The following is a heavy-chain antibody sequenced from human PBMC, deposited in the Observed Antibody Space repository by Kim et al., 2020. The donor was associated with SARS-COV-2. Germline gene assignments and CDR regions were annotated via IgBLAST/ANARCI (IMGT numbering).Heavy chain of an antibody. V-gene: IGHV3-11*04. J-gene: IGHJ4*02. D-gene: IGHD3-22*01. CDR1: GFTFSDYY. CDR2: ISSSGSTI. CDR3: VRAKGRYYYDSSGYWPDY. Sequence: GGSLRLSCAASGFTFSDYYMNWVRQAPGKGLEYVSYISSSGSTIYYADSVKGRFTISRDNAMDSLYLQMSSLRAEDTAVYYCVRAKGRYYYDSSGYWPDYWGQGTLVTVSS.